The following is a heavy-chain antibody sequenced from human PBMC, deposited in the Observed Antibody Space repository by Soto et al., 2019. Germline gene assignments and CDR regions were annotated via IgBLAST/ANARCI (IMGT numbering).Heavy chain of an antibody. CDR2: IYYSGST. J-gene: IGHJ4*02. CDR1: GGSISSGDYY. Sequence: LSLTCTVSGGSISSGDYYWSWIRQPPGKGLEWIGYIYYSGSTYYNPSLKSRVTISVDTSKNQFSLKLSSVTAADTAVYYCARIPYNWNYVDYWGQGTLVTVSS. CDR3: ARIPYNWNYVDY. V-gene: IGHV4-30-4*01. D-gene: IGHD1-20*01.